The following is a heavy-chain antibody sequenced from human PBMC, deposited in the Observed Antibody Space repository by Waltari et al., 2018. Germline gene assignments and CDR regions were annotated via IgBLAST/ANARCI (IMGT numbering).Heavy chain of an antibody. CDR2: INPKGGGT. D-gene: IGHD3-10*01. J-gene: IGHJ5*02. CDR3: ARGGVQGVIIDDNWFDP. CDR1: GYIFTGYY. Sequence: QVQLVQSGAEVKKPGASVKVSCKASGYIFTGYYIHWVRQAPGQGLQWMGWINPKGGGTYYAQKFQGRVTMTRDTSISTAYMELNSLRSDDTAVYYCARGGVQGVIIDDNWFDPWGQGTLVTVSS. V-gene: IGHV1-2*02.